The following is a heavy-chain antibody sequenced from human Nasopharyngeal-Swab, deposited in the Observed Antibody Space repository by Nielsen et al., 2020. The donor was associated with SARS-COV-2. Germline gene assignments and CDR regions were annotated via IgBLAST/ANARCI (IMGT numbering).Heavy chain of an antibody. J-gene: IGHJ6*02. CDR3: ARDGLDYDFWSAYFMDV. CDR2: ISGSGVNT. CDR1: GFTFSDSG. D-gene: IGHD3-3*01. V-gene: IGHV3-21*01. Sequence: GGSLRLSCAVSGFTFSDSGMSWVRHPPGKGLEWVSSISGSGVNTYYADSVKGRFTISRDNAKNSLYLQMNSLRAEDTAVYYCARDGLDYDFWSAYFMDVWGQGTTVTVSS.